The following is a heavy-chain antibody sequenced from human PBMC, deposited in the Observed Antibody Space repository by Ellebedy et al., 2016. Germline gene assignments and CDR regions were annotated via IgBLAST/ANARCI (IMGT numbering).Heavy chain of an antibody. V-gene: IGHV3-23*01. Sequence: GGSLRLXXVVSGLNFDTFSMSWVRQAPGKGLEWVSTISAGSDTTRLADSVKGRFTISRDSSKNSVYLRMNNLRVEDTAVYYCRQGHYADFWGQGTLVTVSS. CDR2: ISAGSDTT. CDR1: GLNFDTFS. CDR3: RQGHYADF. J-gene: IGHJ4*02.